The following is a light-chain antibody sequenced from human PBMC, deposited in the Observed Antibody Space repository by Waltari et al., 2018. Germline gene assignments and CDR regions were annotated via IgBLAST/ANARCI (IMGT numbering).Light chain of an antibody. CDR3: QQNYRTPPT. V-gene: IGKV1-39*01. CDR2: AAT. J-gene: IGKJ1*01. CDR1: QSISCY. Sequence: TCRASQSISCYLNWFQVKPGRAPNLLIYAATGLQSGVPSRFNGSGSGAHFTLTISRLRPEDSASYFCQQNYRTPPTFGQGTKVEI.